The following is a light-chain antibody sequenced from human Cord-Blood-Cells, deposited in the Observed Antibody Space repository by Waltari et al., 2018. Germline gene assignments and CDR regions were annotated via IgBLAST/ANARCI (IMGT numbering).Light chain of an antibody. CDR2: EGS. Sequence: QSALTQPASVSGSPGQSIPIPCTGTSSDVGGYNLVSWYQQHPGKAPKRMIYEGSTRPSGVSNRFSGSKSGNTASLTISGLQAEDEADYYCCSYAGSSTFVFGTGTKVTVL. V-gene: IGLV2-23*01. J-gene: IGLJ1*01. CDR1: SSDVGGYNL. CDR3: CSYAGSSTFV.